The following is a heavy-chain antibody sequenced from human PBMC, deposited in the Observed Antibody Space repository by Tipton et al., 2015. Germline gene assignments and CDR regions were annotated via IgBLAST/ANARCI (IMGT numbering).Heavy chain of an antibody. D-gene: IGHD4-23*01. CDR3: VRDNYGGNSGFFDY. CDR1: GYTFTSYG. J-gene: IGHJ4*02. V-gene: IGHV1-18*01. CDR2: ISTYDGNT. Sequence: QVQLVQSGAEVKKPGASVKVSCKASGYTFTSYGFSWVRQAPGQGLEWMGWISTYDGNTDYAQRLRGRVTLTTDTSTTTVYMELRSLRTDGTAVYYCVRDNYGGNSGFFDYWGQGTLVTVSS.